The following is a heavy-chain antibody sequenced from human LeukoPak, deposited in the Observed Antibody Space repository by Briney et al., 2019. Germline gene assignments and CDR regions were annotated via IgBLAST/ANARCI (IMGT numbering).Heavy chain of an antibody. V-gene: IGHV4-59*10. CDR2: IYTSGST. Sequence: SETLSLTCAVYGGSFSGYYWSWIRQPAGKGLEWIGRIYTSGSTNYNPSLKSRVTMSVDTSKNQFSLKLSSVTAADTAVYYCARAEVGAIFDYWGQGTLVTVSS. CDR3: ARAEVGAIFDY. D-gene: IGHD1-26*01. J-gene: IGHJ4*02. CDR1: GGSFSGYY.